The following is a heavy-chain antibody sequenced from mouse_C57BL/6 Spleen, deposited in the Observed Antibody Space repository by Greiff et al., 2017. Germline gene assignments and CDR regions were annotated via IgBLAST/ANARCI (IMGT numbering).Heavy chain of an antibody. V-gene: IGHV1-54*01. CDR1: GYAFTNYL. J-gene: IGHJ4*01. CDR2: INPGSGGT. Sequence: QVQLQQSGAELVRPGTSVKVSCKASGYAFTNYLIEWVKQRPGQGLEWIGVINPGSGGTNYNEKFKGKATLTADKSSSTAYMQLSSLTSEDSAVYFCAREDYYGSRAAMDYWGQGTSVTVSS. D-gene: IGHD1-1*01. CDR3: AREDYYGSRAAMDY.